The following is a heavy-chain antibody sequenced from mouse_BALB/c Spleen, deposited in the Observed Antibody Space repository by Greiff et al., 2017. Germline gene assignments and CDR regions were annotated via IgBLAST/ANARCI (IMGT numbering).Heavy chain of an antibody. CDR3: ARQDRYDGGGFDY. D-gene: IGHD2-14*01. CDR1: GFTFSSYT. V-gene: IGHV5-9-3*01. J-gene: IGHJ2*01. Sequence: DVKLVESGGGLVKPGGSLKLSCAASGFTFSSYTMSWVRQTPEKRLEWVATISSGGSYTYYPDSVKGRFTISRDNAKNTLYLQMSSLRSEDTAMYYCARQDRYDGGGFDYWGQGTTLTVSS. CDR2: ISSGGSYT.